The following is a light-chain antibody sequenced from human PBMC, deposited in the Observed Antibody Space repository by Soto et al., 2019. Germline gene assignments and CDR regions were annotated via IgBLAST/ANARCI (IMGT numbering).Light chain of an antibody. V-gene: IGKV1-27*01. CDR2: AAS. J-gene: IGKJ3*01. CDR3: QKYNSAPFP. Sequence: DIQMTQSPSSLSASVGDRVTITCRASQGIRNYLAWYQQKPGKVPKLLIYAASTLQSGVPSRFSGSGSGTDFTLTISSLQPEDVAIYYCQKYNSAPFPFGPGTKVQIK. CDR1: QGIRNY.